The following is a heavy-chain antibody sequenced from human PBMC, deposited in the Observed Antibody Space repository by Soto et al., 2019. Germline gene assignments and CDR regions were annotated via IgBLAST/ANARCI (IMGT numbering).Heavy chain of an antibody. V-gene: IGHV3-30*18. J-gene: IGHJ4*02. D-gene: IGHD5-12*01. CDR1: GFTFSSYG. CDR2: ISCSGGNK. CDR3: AKPADDSGYDYAPIGGFDY. Sequence: GGSLRLSCAASGFTFSSYGMHWVRQAPGKGLEWVAVISCSGGNKYYADSVEGRFTISRDNSKNTLYLQMNSLRAEDTAVYYCAKPADDSGYDYAPIGGFDYWGQGTLDTVSS.